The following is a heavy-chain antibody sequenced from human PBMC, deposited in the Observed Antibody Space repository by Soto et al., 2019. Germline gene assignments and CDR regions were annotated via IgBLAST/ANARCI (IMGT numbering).Heavy chain of an antibody. CDR2: IYSSGST. CDR1: GGSISSGDYY. Sequence: QVQLQESGPGLVKPSQTLSLTCTVSGGSISSGDYYWSWIRQPPGKGLEWIGYIYSSGSTYYNPSLKSRVTITVDTYKNQFSLKLSSVTAADTAVYYCARGITIFGVVGSIDYWGQGTLVTVSS. D-gene: IGHD3-3*01. J-gene: IGHJ4*02. CDR3: ARGITIFGVVGSIDY. V-gene: IGHV4-30-4*01.